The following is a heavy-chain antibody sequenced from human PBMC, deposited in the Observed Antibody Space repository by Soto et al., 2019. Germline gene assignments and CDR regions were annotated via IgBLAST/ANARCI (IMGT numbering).Heavy chain of an antibody. CDR1: GYTFTSYG. Sequence: QVKLVQSGAEVKKPGASVKVSCKASGYTFTSYGISWVRQAPGQGLEWLGWISAYNGNTNYAQKLQGRLTMTTDTSTSTAYMELRSLRSDDTAVYYCAGFYGSGSPSAWYYYGMDVWGQGTTVTVSS. CDR3: AGFYGSGSPSAWYYYGMDV. CDR2: ISAYNGNT. V-gene: IGHV1-18*01. J-gene: IGHJ6*02. D-gene: IGHD3-10*01.